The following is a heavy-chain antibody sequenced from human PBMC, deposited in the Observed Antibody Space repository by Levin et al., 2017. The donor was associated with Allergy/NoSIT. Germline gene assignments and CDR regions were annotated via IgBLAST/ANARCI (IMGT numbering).Heavy chain of an antibody. D-gene: IGHD5-18*01. Sequence: LTGGSLRLSCAASGFTFDDYAMHWVRQAPGKGLEWVSGISWNSGSIGYADSVKGRFTISRDNAKNSLYLQMNSLRAEDTALYYCAKDWSKYSYGYIFDYWGQGTLVTVSS. CDR1: GFTFDDYA. J-gene: IGHJ4*02. CDR3: AKDWSKYSYGYIFDY. CDR2: ISWNSGSI. V-gene: IGHV3-9*01.